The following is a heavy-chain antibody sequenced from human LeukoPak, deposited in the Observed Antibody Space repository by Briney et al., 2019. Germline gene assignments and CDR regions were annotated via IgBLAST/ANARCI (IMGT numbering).Heavy chain of an antibody. Sequence: GSLRLSCAASGFSFKNAWMTWVRQAPGKGLEWVGHIKTKADGGTTDYAAPVKGRFTISRDDSENTLFLQMNSLKTEDTALYYCATRYEVGATAFDIWGQGTMVTVSS. D-gene: IGHD1-26*01. V-gene: IGHV3-15*01. CDR2: IKTKADGGTT. J-gene: IGHJ3*02. CDR3: ATRYEVGATAFDI. CDR1: GFSFKNAW.